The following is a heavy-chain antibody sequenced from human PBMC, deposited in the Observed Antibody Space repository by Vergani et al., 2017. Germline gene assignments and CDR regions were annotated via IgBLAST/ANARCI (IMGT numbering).Heavy chain of an antibody. Sequence: VELLESGGGLAQPGGSLGVSCSASGFRVTTYYMSWVRQAPGKGLEWVSVIKSDGRTSYAESVRGRFTISRDTSRNAVYLQMNILRVEDTGVYYCPRSEXGGTTCYGHYFDLWGNGLLVTVSS. J-gene: IGHJ4*01. V-gene: IGHV3-66*02. D-gene: IGHD2/OR15-2a*01. CDR3: PRSEXGGTTCYGHYFDL. CDR1: GFRVTTYY. CDR2: IKSDGRT.